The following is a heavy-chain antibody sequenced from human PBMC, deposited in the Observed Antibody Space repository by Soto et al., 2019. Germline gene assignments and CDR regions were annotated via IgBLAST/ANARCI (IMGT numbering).Heavy chain of an antibody. V-gene: IGHV1-69*02. J-gene: IGHJ3*02. CDR2: IIPILGIA. D-gene: IGHD5-12*01. Sequence: QVQLVQSGAEVKKPGSSVKVSCKASGGTFSSYTISWVRQAPGQGLEWMGRIIPILGIANYAQKFQGRVTITEDKSTSTAYMELSSLRSEDTAVYYCARYGRDGYNPFDAFDIWGQGTMVTVSS. CDR3: ARYGRDGYNPFDAFDI. CDR1: GGTFSSYT.